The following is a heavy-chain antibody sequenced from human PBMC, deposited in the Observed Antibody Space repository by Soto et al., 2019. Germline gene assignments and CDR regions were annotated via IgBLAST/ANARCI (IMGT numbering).Heavy chain of an antibody. V-gene: IGHV3-30*18. J-gene: IGHJ4*02. CDR1: GFTFSSYG. D-gene: IGHD6-19*01. Sequence: GGSLRLSCAASGFTFSSYGMHWVRQTPGKGLEWVALISYNGSYKFYADSVKGRFSISRDSAKNTLYLQMNSLRVEDTAVYYCAKVANGSGWGYYFDYWGQGTLVTVSS. CDR2: ISYNGSYK. CDR3: AKVANGSGWGYYFDY.